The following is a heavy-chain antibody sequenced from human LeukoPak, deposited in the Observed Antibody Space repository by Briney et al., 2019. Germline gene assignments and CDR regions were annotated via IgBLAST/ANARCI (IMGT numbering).Heavy chain of an antibody. CDR2: VYYSGTT. CDR3: ATSYYDYDRWDY. D-gene: IGHD3-16*01. CDR1: GDSIRSYY. Sequence: SETLSLTCTVSGDSIRSYYWNWIRRSPEKGLEWIGYVYYSGTTNYNPSLKSRVTISVDTSKNQFSLKLDSVTAADTAVYYCATSYYDYDRWDYWGQGVLVTVSS. J-gene: IGHJ4*02. V-gene: IGHV4-59*13.